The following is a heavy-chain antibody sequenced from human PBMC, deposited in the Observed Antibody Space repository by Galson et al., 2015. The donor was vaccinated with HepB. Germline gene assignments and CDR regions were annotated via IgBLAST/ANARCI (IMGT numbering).Heavy chain of an antibody. J-gene: IGHJ4*02. CDR2: ISSSSSYT. D-gene: IGHD3-22*01. CDR1: GFTFSDYY. V-gene: IGHV3-11*06. CDR3: VFDSSGYYYGFDY. Sequence: SLRLSCAASGFTFSDYYMSWIRQAPGKGLEWVSYISSSSSYTNYADSVKGRFTISRDNAKNSLYLQMNSLRAEDTAVYYCVFDSSGYYYGFDYWGQGTLVTVSS.